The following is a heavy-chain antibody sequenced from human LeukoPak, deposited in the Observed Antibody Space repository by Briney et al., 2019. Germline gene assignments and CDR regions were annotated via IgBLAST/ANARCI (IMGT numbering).Heavy chain of an antibody. CDR3: TRGLWFGDHLIYYMDV. CDR1: GFTFSGSA. CDR2: IRSKANSYAT. Sequence: GGSLRLSCAASGFTFSGSAMHWVRQASGKGLEWVGRIRSKANSYATAYAASVKGRFTISRDDSKNTAYLQMNSLKTEDTAVYYCTRGLWFGDHLIYYMDVWGKGTTVTVSS. V-gene: IGHV3-73*01. D-gene: IGHD3-10*01. J-gene: IGHJ6*03.